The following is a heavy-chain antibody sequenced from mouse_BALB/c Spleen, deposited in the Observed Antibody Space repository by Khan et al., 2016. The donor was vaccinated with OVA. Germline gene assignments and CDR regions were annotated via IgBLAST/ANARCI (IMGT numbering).Heavy chain of an antibody. V-gene: IGHV1S132*01. Sequence: QVQLQQSGAELAQPGASVKLSCRSSGYTFTNYWIQWVKQRPGQGLGWIGEIFPGTGTTYYNENFKDKATLTIDTSSSTVYMHHSSLTSEDSAVYFCARGNIGDYDYAYWGQRTLVAVCA. CDR3: ARGNIGDYDYAY. J-gene: IGHJ3*01. CDR1: GYTFTNYW. D-gene: IGHD2-13*01. CDR2: IFPGTGTT.